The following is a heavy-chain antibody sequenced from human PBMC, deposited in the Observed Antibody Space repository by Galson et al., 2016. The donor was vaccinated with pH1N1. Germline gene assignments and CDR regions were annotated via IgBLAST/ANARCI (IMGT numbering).Heavy chain of an antibody. CDR3: ATETGSSGMDV. CDR1: GGTLSRHT. J-gene: IGHJ6*02. Sequence: QSGAEVKKPGESLKISCKASGGTLSRHTISWARQAPGQGLEWMGRILPIVGITNYAQKLQGRVTIIADRFTSTVSMELSGLTSDDTAVYYCATETGSSGMDVWDQGTTVTVSS. D-gene: IGHD3-10*01. V-gene: IGHV1-69*02. CDR2: ILPIVGIT.